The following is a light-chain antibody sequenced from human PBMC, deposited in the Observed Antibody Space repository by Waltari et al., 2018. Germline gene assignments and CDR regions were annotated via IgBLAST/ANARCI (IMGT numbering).Light chain of an antibody. CDR3: QMYVRLPVT. J-gene: IGKJ1*01. CDR1: QSVGRA. CDR2: DAS. V-gene: IGKV3-20*01. Sequence: EIVLTQSPGTLALSPGERATLSCRASQSVGRALAWYQQKPGQAPRLLIYDASSRTTGIPERFRGSGSGTDFSLTISRVEPEDFAVYYCQMYVRLPVTFGQGTKVEVK.